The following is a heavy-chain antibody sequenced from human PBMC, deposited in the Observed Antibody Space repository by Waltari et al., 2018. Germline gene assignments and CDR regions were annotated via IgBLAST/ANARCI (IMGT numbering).Heavy chain of an antibody. Sequence: QVQLVQSGAAVKKPGASVQVSCKASGYTFTGTYMHWVRLAPGQGLGWMGRINHNSGGTNYAQKFQGRVTMTRDTSISTAYMELSRLRSDDTAVYYCARGRGSYNDAFDIWGQGTMVTVSS. D-gene: IGHD1-26*01. CDR1: GYTFTGTY. CDR3: ARGRGSYNDAFDI. V-gene: IGHV1-2*06. J-gene: IGHJ3*02. CDR2: INHNSGGT.